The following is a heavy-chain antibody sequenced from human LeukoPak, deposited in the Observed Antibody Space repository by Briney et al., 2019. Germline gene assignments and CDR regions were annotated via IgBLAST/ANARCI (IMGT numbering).Heavy chain of an antibody. CDR3: ARRVVSAKFRNLLYYYMDV. Sequence: SETLSLNCTGSGGSISSSSWSWLRQSPGKGLESIGYISNNGKAKYKSSVEGRVTMSVGTSKSQFSLNLSSVTAADTAVYYCARRVVSAKFRNLLYYYMDVWGKGTTVIVS. CDR2: ISNNGKA. CDR1: GGSISSSS. J-gene: IGHJ6*03. V-gene: IGHV4-4*09. D-gene: IGHD2-15*01.